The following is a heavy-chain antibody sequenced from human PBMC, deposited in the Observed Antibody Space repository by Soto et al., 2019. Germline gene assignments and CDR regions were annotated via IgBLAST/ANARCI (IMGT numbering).Heavy chain of an antibody. CDR3: ARDQSYSGMDV. CDR1: GYTFTSYA. V-gene: IGHV1-3*01. Sequence: GASVKVSCKASGYTFTSYAIHWVRQAPGQRLEWMGWINAGNGNTKYSQKFQGRVTITRDTSASTAYMELSSLRSEDTAVYYCARDQSYSGMDVWGQGTRVTVSS. CDR2: INAGNGNT. J-gene: IGHJ6*02.